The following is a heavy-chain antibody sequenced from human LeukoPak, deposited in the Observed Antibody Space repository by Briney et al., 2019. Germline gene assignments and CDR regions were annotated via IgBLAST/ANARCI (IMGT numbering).Heavy chain of an antibody. CDR3: AKGSDTAMDPYYYYMDV. Sequence: GGSLRLSCAASGFTFSSYSMNWVRQAPGKGLEWVSSISSSSNYIYYADSVKGRFTISRDNSKNTLYLQMNSLRAEDTAVYYCAKGSDTAMDPYYYYMDVWGKGTTVTISS. D-gene: IGHD5-18*01. V-gene: IGHV3-21*01. J-gene: IGHJ6*03. CDR2: ISSSSNYI. CDR1: GFTFSSYS.